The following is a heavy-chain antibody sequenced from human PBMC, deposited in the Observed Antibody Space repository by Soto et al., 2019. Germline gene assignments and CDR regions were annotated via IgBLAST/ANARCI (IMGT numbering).Heavy chain of an antibody. CDR1: GGSISSSSYY. V-gene: IGHV4-39*01. CDR3: AGGVGYCSSTSCYNWFDP. J-gene: IGHJ5*02. CDR2: IYYSGST. D-gene: IGHD2-2*01. Sequence: PSETLSLTCTVSGGSISSSSYYWGWIRQPPGKGLEWIGSIYYSGSTYYNPSLKSRVTISVDTSKNQFSLKLSSVTAADTAVYYCAGGVGYCSSTSCYNWFDPWGQGTLVTVSS.